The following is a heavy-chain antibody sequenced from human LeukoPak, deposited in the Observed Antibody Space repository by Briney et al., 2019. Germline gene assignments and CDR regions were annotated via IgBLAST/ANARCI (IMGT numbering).Heavy chain of an antibody. D-gene: IGHD6-13*01. CDR1: GGTFTSYA. V-gene: IGHV1-69*04. CDR2: IIPIFGIA. Sequence: SVKVSSKASGGTFTSYAISWVRQAPGQGREWMGRIIPIFGIASYAQKFQGRVTITADKSTSTAYMELSSLRSEDTAVYYCAREFSKSSSWDSWGQGTLVTVSS. CDR3: AREFSKSSSWDS. J-gene: IGHJ5*01.